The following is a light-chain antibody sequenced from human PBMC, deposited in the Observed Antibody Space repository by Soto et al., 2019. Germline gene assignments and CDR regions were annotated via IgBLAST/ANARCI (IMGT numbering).Light chain of an antibody. V-gene: IGKV3-15*01. CDR3: QQFSSYPLT. CDR2: GAS. Sequence: EIVMTQSPATLSVPLGERVTLSCRASQSVSSNLAWYQQKPGQAPRLLIFGASRGATGVPARFRGSGSGTEFTLTISSLQSEDFAVYYCQQFSSYPLTFGGGTKVDIK. J-gene: IGKJ4*01. CDR1: QSVSSN.